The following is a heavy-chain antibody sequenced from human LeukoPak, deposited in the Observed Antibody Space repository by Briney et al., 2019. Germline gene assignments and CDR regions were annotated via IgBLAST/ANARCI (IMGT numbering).Heavy chain of an antibody. J-gene: IGHJ4*02. CDR1: GGTFSSYA. CDR2: IIPIFGTA. Sequence: SVKVSCKASGGTFSSYAISWVRQARGQGLEWMGGIIPIFGTANYAQKFQGRVTITADESTSTAYMELSSLRSEDTAVYYCASDRRGDGYAGYWGQGTLVTASS. CDR3: ASDRRGDGYAGY. D-gene: IGHD5-12*01. V-gene: IGHV1-69*01.